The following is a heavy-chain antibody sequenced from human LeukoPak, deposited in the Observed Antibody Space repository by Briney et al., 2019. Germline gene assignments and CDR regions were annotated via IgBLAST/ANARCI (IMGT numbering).Heavy chain of an antibody. CDR1: GFTFSSYS. V-gene: IGHV3-21*01. CDR3: ARDRFPYYYDSSGYYNPEIAY. Sequence: GGSLRLSCAASGFTFSSYSMNWVRQAPGKGLEWVSSTSSSSSYIYYADSVKGRFTISRDNAKISLYLQMNSLRAEDTAVYYCARDRFPYYYDSSGYYNPEIAYWGQGTLVTVSS. J-gene: IGHJ4*02. D-gene: IGHD3-22*01. CDR2: TSSSSSYI.